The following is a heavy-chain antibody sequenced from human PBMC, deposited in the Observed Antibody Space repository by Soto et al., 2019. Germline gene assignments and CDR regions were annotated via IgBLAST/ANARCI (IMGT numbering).Heavy chain of an antibody. D-gene: IGHD2-8*01. Sequence: GGSLRLSCAASGFTFSSYGMHWVRQAPGKGLEWVAVISYDGSNKYYADSVKGRFTISRDNSKNTLYLQMNSLRAEDRAVYYCAKEGLKLYYYYGMDFWCQGTRVTV. CDR3: AKEGLKLYYYYGMDF. J-gene: IGHJ6*02. V-gene: IGHV3-30*18. CDR1: GFTFSSYG. CDR2: ISYDGSNK.